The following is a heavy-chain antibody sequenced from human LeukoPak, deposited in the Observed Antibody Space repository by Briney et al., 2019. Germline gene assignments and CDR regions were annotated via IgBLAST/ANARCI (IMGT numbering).Heavy chain of an antibody. J-gene: IGHJ4*02. CDR1: GGSINSSTYY. D-gene: IGHD2-2*01. CDR2: IYHSGST. Sequence: SETRSLTCTVSGGSINSSTYYWGWIRQPPGKGLEWVGIIYHSGSTYYNPSLKSRVTMSVDTSNNQLSLMLSSVTATDTAVYYCARQVVSTAMIDYWGRGTLVTVSS. CDR3: ARQVVSTAMIDY. V-gene: IGHV4-39*01.